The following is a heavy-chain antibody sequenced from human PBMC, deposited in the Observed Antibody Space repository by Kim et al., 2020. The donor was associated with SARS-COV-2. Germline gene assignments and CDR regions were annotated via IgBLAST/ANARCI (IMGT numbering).Heavy chain of an antibody. V-gene: IGHV3-23*01. Sequence: GGSLRLSCAASGFTFNNYAMTWVRQTPGKGLEWVSGISGSDGRTFYADSVKGRFTISRDNSKNTLFLQLNSLRAEDTAVYYCAKVSCSSTSCYNFWYGMDVWGQGTTVTVPS. CDR2: ISGSDGRT. CDR1: GFTFNNYA. J-gene: IGHJ6*02. D-gene: IGHD2-2*02. CDR3: AKVSCSSTSCYNFWYGMDV.